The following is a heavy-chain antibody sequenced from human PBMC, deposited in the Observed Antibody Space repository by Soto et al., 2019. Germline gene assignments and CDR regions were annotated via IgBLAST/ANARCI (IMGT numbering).Heavy chain of an antibody. CDR3: TKRRNVLRFLEWSSGMEV. Sequence: PGGSLRLSCAASGFTFSNYGMHWVRQAPGKGLEWVAFISDDGSNKYYADSMKGRFTMSRDNSKSTLYLQMNSLRVEDTAVYYCTKRRNVLRFLEWSSGMEVWGQGTTVTV. D-gene: IGHD3-3*01. J-gene: IGHJ6*02. CDR2: ISDDGSNK. CDR1: GFTFSNYG. V-gene: IGHV3-30*18.